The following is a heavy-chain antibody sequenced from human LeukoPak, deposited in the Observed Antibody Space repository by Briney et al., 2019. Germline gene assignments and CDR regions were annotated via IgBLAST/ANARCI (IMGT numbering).Heavy chain of an antibody. Sequence: GGSLRLSCAASEFTFSSYWMHWVRQAPGKRLVWVSRISSDGSSTSYADSVKGRFTISRDNAKNTLYLQMNSLRAEDTAVYYCAREDHYYDYWSGYFPVFDYWGQGTLVTVSS. CDR3: AREDHYYDYWSGYFPVFDY. V-gene: IGHV3-74*01. CDR1: EFTFSSYW. CDR2: ISSDGSST. D-gene: IGHD3-3*01. J-gene: IGHJ4*02.